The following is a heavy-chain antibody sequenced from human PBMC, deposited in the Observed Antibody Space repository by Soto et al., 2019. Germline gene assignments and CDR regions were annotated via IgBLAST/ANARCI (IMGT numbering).Heavy chain of an antibody. Sequence: QVQLVQSGAEVKKPGSSVKVSCKAAGGTFSSYAISWVRQAPGQGLEWMGGILPIFGTANYAQKFQGRVTITAAESTSTAYMELSSLRSEDTAVYYGARGRGPAAGTWDYWGQGTLVTVSS. D-gene: IGHD6-13*01. CDR1: GGTFSSYA. J-gene: IGHJ4*02. V-gene: IGHV1-69*01. CDR3: ARGRGPAAGTWDY. CDR2: ILPIFGTA.